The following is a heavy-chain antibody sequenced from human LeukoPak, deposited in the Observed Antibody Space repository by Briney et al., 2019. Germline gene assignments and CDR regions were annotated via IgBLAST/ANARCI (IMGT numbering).Heavy chain of an antibody. CDR2: ISGNNGDT. D-gene: IGHD3-10*01. J-gene: IGHJ4*02. V-gene: IGHV1-18*04. Sequence: EASVTVSCKTSGYTFTSYGITWVRQAPGQGLEWLGWISGNNGDTSYAHNVDGRVTMTTDTSTSTGYMELRSLRSDDTAVYYCARTSITMVSSTWGQGTLVIVSS. CDR1: GYTFTSYG. CDR3: ARTSITMVSST.